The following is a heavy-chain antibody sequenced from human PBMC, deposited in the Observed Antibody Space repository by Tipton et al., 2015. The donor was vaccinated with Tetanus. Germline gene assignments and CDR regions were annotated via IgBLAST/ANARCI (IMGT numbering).Heavy chain of an antibody. Sequence: SLRLSCAASGFTFNTFAMSWVRQAPGKGLEWVSTISAGSGSSTFYAASVGGRVTISRDNSKNALYLQMDSLSAEDMAVYFCAKSKRGYSYGTFDYWGQGTPVTVSS. V-gene: IGHV3-23*01. CDR3: AKSKRGYSYGTFDY. J-gene: IGHJ4*02. D-gene: IGHD5-18*01. CDR2: ISAGSGSST. CDR1: GFTFNTFA.